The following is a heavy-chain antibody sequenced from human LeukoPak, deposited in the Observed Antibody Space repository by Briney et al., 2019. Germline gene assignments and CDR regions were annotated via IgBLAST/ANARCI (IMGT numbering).Heavy chain of an antibody. CDR3: ARHEYSGSYYRLSWCDP. V-gene: IGHV4-39*01. CDR1: GGSISSSGYY. D-gene: IGHD1-26*01. CDR2: IYYSGST. Sequence: SETLSLTCTVSGGSISSSGYYWGWIRQPPGKGLEWIASIYYSGSTYYNPSLKSRVTISVDTSKNQLSLKLSSLTAADTAVYYCARHEYSGSYYRLSWCDPWGQGTLVTVSS. J-gene: IGHJ5*02.